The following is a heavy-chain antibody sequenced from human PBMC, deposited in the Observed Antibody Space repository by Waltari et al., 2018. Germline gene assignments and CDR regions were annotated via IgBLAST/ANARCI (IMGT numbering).Heavy chain of an antibody. CDR3: ARQGLDAFDI. CDR2: IYYSGST. V-gene: IGHV4-59*11. CDR1: GGYISSHY. J-gene: IGHJ3*02. Sequence: QVQLQESGPGLVKPSETLSLPCTVSGGYISSHYWSWIRQPPGKGLEWIGYIYYSGSTNYNPSLKSLVTISVDTSKNQFSLKLSSVTAADTAVYYCARQGLDAFDIWGQGTMVTVSS.